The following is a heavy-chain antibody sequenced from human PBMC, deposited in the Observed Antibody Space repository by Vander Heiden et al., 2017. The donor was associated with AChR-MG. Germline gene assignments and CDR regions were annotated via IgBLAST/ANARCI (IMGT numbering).Heavy chain of an antibody. J-gene: IGHJ4*01. V-gene: IGHV3-23*01. CDR1: EFTFSSDA. CDR3: ANRPEHFY. D-gene: IGHD2-2*01. Sequence: EVQLLESGGGLVQPGGSLRLSCAASEFTFSSDAMGWVRQAPGKGLEWVSAISGMWGSTDYADSVKGRFTISRDNSKNTLYMKMNSLRAEDTAVYYCANRPEHFYWGHGTLVTVSS. CDR2: ISGMWGST.